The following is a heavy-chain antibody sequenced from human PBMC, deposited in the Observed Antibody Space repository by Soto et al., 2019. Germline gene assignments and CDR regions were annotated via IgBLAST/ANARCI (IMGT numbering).Heavy chain of an antibody. V-gene: IGHV4-30-2*01. J-gene: IGHJ4*02. Sequence: QLQLQESGSGLVKPSQTLSLTCAVSGGSISSGGYSWSWIRQPPGKGLEWIGYIYHSGSTYYTPSLKRRVTISVDRSNNQFSLKLSSVTAADTAVYYCARGGSSWYSLDYWGQETLVTVSS. D-gene: IGHD6-13*01. CDR1: GGSISSGGYS. CDR2: IYHSGST. CDR3: ARGGSSWYSLDY.